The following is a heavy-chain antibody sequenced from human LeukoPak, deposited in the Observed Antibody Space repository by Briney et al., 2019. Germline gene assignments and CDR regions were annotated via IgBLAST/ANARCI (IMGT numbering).Heavy chain of an antibody. D-gene: IGHD4-17*01. CDR3: ARARRDYGRSFDS. CDR1: GGSFSGYY. CDR2: ISHSGST. J-gene: IGHJ4*02. Sequence: SETLSLTCAVYGGSFSGYYWSWIRQPPGKGLEWIGEISHSGSTNYNPSLKSGGTISVDKSKNQFSLKQSAVNAADKAVYYCARARRDYGRSFDSWGQGTLVTVSS. V-gene: IGHV4-34*01.